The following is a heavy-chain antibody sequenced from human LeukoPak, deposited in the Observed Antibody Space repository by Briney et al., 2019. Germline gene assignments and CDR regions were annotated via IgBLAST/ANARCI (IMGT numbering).Heavy chain of an antibody. CDR1: GFTFSSYA. J-gene: IGHJ4*02. D-gene: IGHD1-26*01. V-gene: IGHV3-7*01. CDR3: ARYGGSYYFDN. CDR2: IKQDGSER. Sequence: QTGGSLRLSCAASGFTFSSYAMHWVRQAPGKGLEWVANIKQDGSERYYVDSVKGRFTISRDNAKNSLYLQMNSLRAEDTAVYYCARYGGSYYFDNWGQGTLVTVSS.